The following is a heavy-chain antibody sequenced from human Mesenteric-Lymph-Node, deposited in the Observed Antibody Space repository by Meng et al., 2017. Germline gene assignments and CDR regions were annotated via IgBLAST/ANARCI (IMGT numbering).Heavy chain of an antibody. CDR3: ARDLSGLRYFDWLFLPLDY. D-gene: IGHD3-9*01. Sequence: GESLKISCAASGFTVSSNYMSWVRQAPGKGLEWVANIKQDGSEKYYVDSVKGRFTISRDNAKNSLYLQMNSLRAEDTAVYYCARDLSGLRYFDWLFLPLDYWGQGTLVTVSS. CDR1: GFTVSSNY. CDR2: IKQDGSEK. V-gene: IGHV3-7*01. J-gene: IGHJ4*02.